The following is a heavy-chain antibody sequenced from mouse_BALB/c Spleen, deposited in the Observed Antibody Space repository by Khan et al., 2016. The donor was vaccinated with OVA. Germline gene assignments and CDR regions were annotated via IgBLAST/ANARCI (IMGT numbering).Heavy chain of an antibody. J-gene: IGHJ2*01. Sequence: EVELVESGGGLVPPGGSLKLSCAASGFTSSSYGMSWVRQTPDKRLELVATINSNGGSTYYPDSVQGRFTISSDNAKNTLYLQMSSLKSEDTAMYYCARMARTINWGQGTTLTVSS. V-gene: IGHV5-6-3*01. CDR1: GFTSSSYG. CDR2: INSNGGST. CDR3: ARMARTIN.